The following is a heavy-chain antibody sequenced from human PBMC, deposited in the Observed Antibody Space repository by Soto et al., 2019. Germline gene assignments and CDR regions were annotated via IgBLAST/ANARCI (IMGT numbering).Heavy chain of an antibody. D-gene: IGHD6-19*01. J-gene: IGHJ4*02. CDR3: ARYYRGSGRYFFDY. CDR2: INQDGGVT. V-gene: IGHV3-7*03. Sequence: GGSLRLSCVASGFTFISSFMGWIRQAPGKGLEWVANINQDGGVTYYVDSVEGRFTVSRDNTKDSLYLQMNSLRGEDTAIYYCARYYRGSGRYFFDYWGQGTPVTVSS. CDR1: GFTFISSF.